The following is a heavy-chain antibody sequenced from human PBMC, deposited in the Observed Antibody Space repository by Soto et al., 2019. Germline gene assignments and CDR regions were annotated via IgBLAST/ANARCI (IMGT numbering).Heavy chain of an antibody. CDR2: VHTSGST. J-gene: IGHJ5*02. CDR1: GESCSGYS. CDR3: ARGGDDSKVGRT. Sequence: QAQLQQWGAGVLKPSETLSLTCAVYGESCSGYSCSWTRQPPAQGLEWIGVVHTSGSTYFNPSLQTRVSMSLDTSKNQFSLKLSSVTAADTASYFCARGGDDSKVGRTWGQGTLVTVSS. V-gene: IGHV4-34*02. D-gene: IGHD1-26*01.